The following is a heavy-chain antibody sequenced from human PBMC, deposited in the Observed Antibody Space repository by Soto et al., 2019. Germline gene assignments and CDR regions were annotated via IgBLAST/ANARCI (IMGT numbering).Heavy chain of an antibody. CDR1: GFTFAIYA. Sequence: GSLRLSCAASGFTFAIYAMSWVRQAPGKGLEWVSTITGNDGGTSYADFVRGRFTISRDNSKNTLYLQMLNLRAEDTAIYYCAKDAPGSGWLSDYWGQGTLVTVSS. V-gene: IGHV3-23*01. CDR2: ITGNDGGT. J-gene: IGHJ4*02. CDR3: AKDAPGSGWLSDY. D-gene: IGHD3-22*01.